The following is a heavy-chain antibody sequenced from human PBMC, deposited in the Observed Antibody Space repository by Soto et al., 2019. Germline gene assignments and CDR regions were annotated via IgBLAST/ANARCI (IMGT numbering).Heavy chain of an antibody. CDR3: AREGTVTSYYYGMDV. V-gene: IGHV3-30-3*01. J-gene: IGHJ6*02. Sequence: QVQLVESEGGVVQPGRSLRLSCAASGFTFSSYAMHWVRQAPGKGLEWVAVISYDGSNKYYADSVKGRFTISRDNSKNTLYLQMNSLRAEDTAVYYCAREGTVTSYYYGMDVWGQGTTVTVSS. CDR1: GFTFSSYA. D-gene: IGHD4-17*01. CDR2: ISYDGSNK.